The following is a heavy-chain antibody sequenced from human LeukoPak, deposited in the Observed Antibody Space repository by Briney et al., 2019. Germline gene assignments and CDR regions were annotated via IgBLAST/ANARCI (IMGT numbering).Heavy chain of an antibody. CDR2: ISSSGSTI. V-gene: IGHV3-48*03. CDR1: GFTFSSYA. CDR3: ARKMVRGVIIMSYFDY. J-gene: IGHJ4*02. D-gene: IGHD3-10*01. Sequence: GGSLRLPCAASGFTFSSYAMSWVRQAPGKGLEWVSYISSSGSTIYYADSVKGRFTISRDNAKNSLYLQMNSLRVEDTAVYYCARKMVRGVIIMSYFDYWGQGTLVTVSS.